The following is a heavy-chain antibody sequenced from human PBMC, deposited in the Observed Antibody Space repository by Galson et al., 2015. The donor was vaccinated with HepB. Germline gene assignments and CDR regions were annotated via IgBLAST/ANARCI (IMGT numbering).Heavy chain of an antibody. J-gene: IGHJ4*02. V-gene: IGHV3-23*01. D-gene: IGHD6-19*01. CDR2: ISGSGGST. CDR1: GFTFSSYA. Sequence: SLRLSCAASGFTFSSYAMSWVRQAPGKGLEWVSAISGSGGSTYYADSVKGRFTISRDNSKNTLYLQMNSLRAEDTAVYYCAKDLLSSSGINDYWGQGTLVTVSS. CDR3: AKDLLSSSGINDY.